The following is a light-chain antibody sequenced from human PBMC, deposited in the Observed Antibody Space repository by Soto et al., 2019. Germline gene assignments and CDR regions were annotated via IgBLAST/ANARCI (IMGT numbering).Light chain of an antibody. CDR1: QDISSL. J-gene: IGKJ3*01. Sequence: ILMTQSPSSVSASVGDRVTITCRASQDISSLLAWYQHKPGQPPKLLIYAATTLQSGVPSRFRGSESGTDFTLTISSLQPDDFASYYCQQSDTFPFTFGPGTKVDMK. V-gene: IGKV1-12*01. CDR3: QQSDTFPFT. CDR2: AAT.